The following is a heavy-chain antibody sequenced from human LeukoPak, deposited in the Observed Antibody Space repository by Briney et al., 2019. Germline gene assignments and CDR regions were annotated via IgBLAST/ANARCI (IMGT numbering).Heavy chain of an antibody. CDR2: IYYSGST. D-gene: IGHD6-13*01. Sequence: SETLSLTCTVSGGSISSSSYYWGWLRQPPGQGLEWIGSIYYSGSTYYNPSLKSRVTMSVDTSNNQFSLNLNSVTAADTAVYYCARHKPAGAAGLGDYMDVWGKGTTVTVSS. V-gene: IGHV4-39*01. CDR1: GGSISSSSYY. J-gene: IGHJ6*03. CDR3: ARHKPAGAAGLGDYMDV.